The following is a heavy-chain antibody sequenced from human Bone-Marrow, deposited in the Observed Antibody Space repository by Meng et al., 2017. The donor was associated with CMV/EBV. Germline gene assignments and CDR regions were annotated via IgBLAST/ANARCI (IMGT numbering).Heavy chain of an antibody. CDR3: AKDRAVGGYYDSSGYSDY. J-gene: IGHJ4*02. CDR2: IKQDGSEK. D-gene: IGHD3-22*01. V-gene: IGHV3-7*01. CDR1: GFTFSSYS. Sequence: GGSLRLSCAASGFTFSSYSMSWVRQAPGKGLEWVANIKQDGSEKYYVDSVKGRFTISRDNAKNTLSLQMNSLRVEDTAVYYCAKDRAVGGYYDSSGYSDYWGQGTLVTVSS.